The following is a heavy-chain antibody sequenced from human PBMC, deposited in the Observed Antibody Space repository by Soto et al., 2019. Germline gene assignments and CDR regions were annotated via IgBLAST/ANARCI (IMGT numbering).Heavy chain of an antibody. CDR2: ISATGGST. CDR1: GFTFSSYA. Sequence: EVQLLESGGGLVQRGGSLRLSCAASGFTFSSYAMSWVRRAPGKGLEWVSGISATGGSTYYADSVKGRFTISRDNSKNTLYLQMSSLRAEDTAVYYCAKENWNDDAFDIWGQGTMVLVSS. J-gene: IGHJ3*02. V-gene: IGHV3-23*01. D-gene: IGHD1-1*01. CDR3: AKENWNDDAFDI.